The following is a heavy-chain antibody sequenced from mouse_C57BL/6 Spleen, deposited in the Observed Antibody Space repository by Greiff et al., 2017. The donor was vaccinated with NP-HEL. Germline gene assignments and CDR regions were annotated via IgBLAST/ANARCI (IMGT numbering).Heavy chain of an antibody. D-gene: IGHD1-2*01. CDR3: ARGRRPYAMDY. CDR1: GYSFTGYY. V-gene: IGHV1-42*01. CDR2: INPSTGGT. Sequence: LVESGPELVKPGASVKISCKASGYSFTGYYMNWVKQSPEKSLEWIGEINPSTGGTTYNQKFKAKATLTVDKSSSTAYMQLKSLTSEDSAVYYCARGRRPYAMDYWGQGTSVTVSS. J-gene: IGHJ4*01.